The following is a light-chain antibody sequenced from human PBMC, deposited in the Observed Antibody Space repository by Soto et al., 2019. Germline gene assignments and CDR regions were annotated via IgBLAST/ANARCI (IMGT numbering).Light chain of an antibody. CDR3: QQYNNWYL. CDR2: GAS. Sequence: EIVMTQSPATLSVSPGERATLSCRASQSVSSRLAWYQQKPGQAPRLLIYGASTRATGIPARFSGSGSGTEFTLTISSLQSEDFAVYYCQQYNNWYLFGPGTKVDIK. CDR1: QSVSSR. J-gene: IGKJ3*01. V-gene: IGKV3-15*01.